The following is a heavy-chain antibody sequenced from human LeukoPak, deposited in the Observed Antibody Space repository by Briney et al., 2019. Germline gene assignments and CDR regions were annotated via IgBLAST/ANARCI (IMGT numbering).Heavy chain of an antibody. J-gene: IGHJ4*02. CDR2: IYYSGST. D-gene: IGHD6-6*01. CDR3: ARVDRPKSFDY. V-gene: IGHV4-31*03. CDR1: GGSISSGGYY. Sequence: SETLSLTCTVSGGSISSGGYYWSWICQHPGKGLEWIGYIYYSGSTYYNPSLRSRVTISVDTSKNQFSLKLSSVTAADTAVYYCARVDRPKSFDYWGQGTLVTVSS.